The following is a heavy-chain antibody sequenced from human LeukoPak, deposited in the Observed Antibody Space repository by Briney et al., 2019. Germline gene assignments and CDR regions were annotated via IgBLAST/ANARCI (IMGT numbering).Heavy chain of an antibody. J-gene: IGHJ4*02. D-gene: IGHD6-19*01. CDR2: ISGSGGST. V-gene: IGHV3-23*01. CDR1: GFTYSSYA. Sequence: GGSLTLSCAASGFTYSSYAMSWVGQAPGKGLEWVSAISGSGGSTYYADPVKGRFTISRDNSKNTLYLQMNSLRAEDTAVYYCAKDPPWPTYSSGWGQGTLVTVSS. CDR3: AKDPPWPTYSSG.